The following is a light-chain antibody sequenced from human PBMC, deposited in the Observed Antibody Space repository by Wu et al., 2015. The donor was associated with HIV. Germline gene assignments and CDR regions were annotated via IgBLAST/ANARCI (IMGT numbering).Light chain of an antibody. CDR1: QDISNW. V-gene: IGKV1-12*01. J-gene: IGKJ2*01. CDR2: AAS. CDR3: QPVLRYPYT. Sequence: DIQMTQSPSSVSAFVGDRVTITCRASQDISNWLVWYQQKPGKGPKLLISAASNLQSGVPSRFSGSGSGTDFTFTISSLQPEDFATYYCQPVLRYPYTFGQGTKLDIK.